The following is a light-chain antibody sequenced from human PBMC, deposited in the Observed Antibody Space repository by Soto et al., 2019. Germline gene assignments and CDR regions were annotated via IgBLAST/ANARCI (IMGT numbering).Light chain of an antibody. Sequence: QSVLTQPPSASGSPGQSVAISCTGTSSDVGGYNYVSWYQQHPGKAPKLMIYEVNERPSGVPDRFSGSKSGNTASLTVSGLQAEDEADYYCSSYAGSSNVFGTGTK. V-gene: IGLV2-8*01. CDR2: EVN. J-gene: IGLJ1*01. CDR3: SSYAGSSNV. CDR1: SSDVGGYNY.